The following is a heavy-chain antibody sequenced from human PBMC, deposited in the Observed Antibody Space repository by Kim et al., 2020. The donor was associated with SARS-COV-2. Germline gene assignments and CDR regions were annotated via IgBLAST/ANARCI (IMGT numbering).Heavy chain of an antibody. V-gene: IGHV4-59*01. J-gene: IGHJ6*02. CDR2: IYYSGST. CDR3: ARDRDYYYGMDV. Sequence: SETLSLTCTVSGGSISSYYWSWIRQPPGKGLEWIGYIYYSGSTNYNPSLKSRVTISVDTSKNQFSLKLSSVTAADTAVYYCARDRDYYYGMDVWGQGTTVTVSS. CDR1: GGSISSYY.